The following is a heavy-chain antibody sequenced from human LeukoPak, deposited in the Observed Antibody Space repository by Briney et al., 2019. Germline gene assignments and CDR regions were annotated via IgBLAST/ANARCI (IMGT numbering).Heavy chain of an antibody. D-gene: IGHD3-3*01. CDR1: GYTFTGYY. CDR2: INPNSGGT. J-gene: IGHJ6*03. CDR3: ASRSPTYYDFWSGYSPPVGYMDV. Sequence: ASVKVSCKASGYTFTGYYMHWVRQAPGQGLEWMGWINPNSGGTNYAQKFQGRVTMTRDTSISTAYMELSRLRSDDTAVYYCASRSPTYYDFWSGYSPPVGYMDVWGKGTTVTVSS. V-gene: IGHV1-2*02.